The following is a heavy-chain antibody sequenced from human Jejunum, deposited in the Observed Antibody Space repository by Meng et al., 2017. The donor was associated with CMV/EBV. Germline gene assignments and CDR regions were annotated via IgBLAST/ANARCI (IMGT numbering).Heavy chain of an antibody. D-gene: IGHD2-21*02. CDR1: VYPFTSHD. V-gene: IGHV1-18*01. CDR2: ISGYNGDT. Sequence: KEPGDLLTVSCKFFVYPFTSHDFSWLGQATGQGLEWMGWISGYNGDTNYAQKFQGRVTMTTDTSTSTTYMELRSLKSDDTAVYFCARLVVVTSISGPRWFDPWGQGTLVTVS. J-gene: IGHJ5*02. CDR3: ARLVVVTSISGPRWFDP.